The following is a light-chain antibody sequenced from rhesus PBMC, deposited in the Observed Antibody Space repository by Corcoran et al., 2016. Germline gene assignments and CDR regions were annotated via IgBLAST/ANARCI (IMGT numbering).Light chain of an antibody. CDR2: DDS. J-gene: IGLJ6*01. CDR3: QVWDSSSDQDV. V-gene: IGLV3-40*01. CDR1: NIGRVA. Sequence: SYELTQPRSVSVSQGQTARINCGGDNIGRVAVQWYQQKSAQAPVLVIYDDSERPSGIPDRFVGSKSGNTATLTISGVEAGDEADDYCQVWDSSSDQDVFGSRTNLTVL.